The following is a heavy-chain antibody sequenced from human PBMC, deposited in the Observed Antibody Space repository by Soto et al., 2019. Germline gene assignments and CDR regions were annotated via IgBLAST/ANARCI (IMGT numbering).Heavy chain of an antibody. V-gene: IGHV4-39*07. Sequence: PSETLSLTCTVSGASIRSSTYQWGWIRQPPGKGLEWIGEINHSGSTNYNPSLKSRVTISVDTSKNQFSLKLSSVTAADTAVYYCARGRGIWWEPRFGYFDYWGQGTLVTVSS. CDR3: ARGRGIWWEPRFGYFDY. CDR1: GASIRSSTYQ. J-gene: IGHJ4*02. CDR2: INHSGST. D-gene: IGHD1-26*01.